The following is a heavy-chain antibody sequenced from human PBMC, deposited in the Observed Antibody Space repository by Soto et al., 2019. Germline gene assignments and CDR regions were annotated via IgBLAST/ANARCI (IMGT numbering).Heavy chain of an antibody. J-gene: IGHJ4*02. Sequence: PGGSLRLSCAASGFTFSNYGMHWVRQAPGKGLEWVAVIWYDGSNKYYADSVKGRFTISRDDFKSTLYLHMNSLRDEDTAIYYCAKDGLSDSPSAIDYWGQGTRVTVSS. V-gene: IGHV3-33*06. CDR1: GFTFSNYG. CDR3: AKDGLSDSPSAIDY. D-gene: IGHD6-13*01. CDR2: IWYDGSNK.